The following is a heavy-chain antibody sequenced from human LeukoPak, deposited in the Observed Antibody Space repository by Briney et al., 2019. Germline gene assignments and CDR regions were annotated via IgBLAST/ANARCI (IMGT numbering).Heavy chain of an antibody. CDR1: GFTFSSYA. Sequence: GGSLRLSCAASGFTFSSYAMHWVRQAPGKGLEWVAVISYDGSNKYYADSVKDRFTISRDNSKNTLYLQMNSLRAEDTAVYHCARDWEGAFDIWGQGTMVTVSS. CDR2: ISYDGSNK. V-gene: IGHV3-30-3*01. CDR3: ARDWEGAFDI. D-gene: IGHD1-26*01. J-gene: IGHJ3*02.